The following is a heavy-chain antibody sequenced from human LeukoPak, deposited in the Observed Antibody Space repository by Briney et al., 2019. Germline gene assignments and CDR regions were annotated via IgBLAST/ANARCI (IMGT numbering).Heavy chain of an antibody. CDR2: ISYDGSKK. Sequence: GGSLRLSCAASGFTFSSYTMHWVRQAPGKGLETVAVISYDGSKKYYADSVKGRFTISRDNSKNTLSLQMNSLRAEDTAVYYCARDYGFDSWGQGTLVTVSS. J-gene: IGHJ4*02. V-gene: IGHV3-30-3*01. D-gene: IGHD4-17*01. CDR3: ARDYGFDS. CDR1: GFTFSSYT.